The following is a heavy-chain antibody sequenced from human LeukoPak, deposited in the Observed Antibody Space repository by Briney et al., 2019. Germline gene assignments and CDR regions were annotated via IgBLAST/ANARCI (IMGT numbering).Heavy chain of an antibody. V-gene: IGHV3-74*01. D-gene: IGHD4-17*01. CDR3: AREGSPYGDYFDY. J-gene: IGHJ4*02. CDR1: GFTFSSYW. CDR2: IISDGSYT. Sequence: PGGSLRLSCAASGFTFSSYWMHWVRQSPGKGLVWVSRIISDGSYTTYADSVKGRFTISRDNAKNTLYLQMNSLRAEDTAVYYCAREGSPYGDYFDYWGQGTLVTVSS.